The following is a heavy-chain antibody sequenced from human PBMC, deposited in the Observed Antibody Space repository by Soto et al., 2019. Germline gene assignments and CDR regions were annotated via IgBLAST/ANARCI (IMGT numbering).Heavy chain of an antibody. CDR1: GYTLTELS. J-gene: IGHJ5*02. CDR3: ATVETGGWFDP. CDR2: FAPEDGET. D-gene: IGHD2-15*01. V-gene: IGHV1-24*01. Sequence: ASVKVSCKVSGYTLTELSMHWVRQAPGKGLEWMGGFAPEDGETIYAQKFQGRVTMTEDTSTDTAYMELSSLRSEDTAVYYWATVETGGWFDPWGQGTLVTVSS.